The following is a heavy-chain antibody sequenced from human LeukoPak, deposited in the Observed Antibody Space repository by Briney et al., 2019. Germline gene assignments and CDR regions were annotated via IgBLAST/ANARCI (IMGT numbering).Heavy chain of an antibody. CDR2: IYYSGST. J-gene: IGHJ6*02. V-gene: IGHV4-39*02. CDR3: ARELLVGAYYYYGMDV. D-gene: IGHD1-26*01. Sequence: SETLSLTCTVSGGSISSSSYYWGWIRQPPGKGLEWIGSIYYSGSTYYNPSLKSRVTISVDTSKNQFSLKLSSVTAADTAVYYCARELLVGAYYYYGMDVWGQGTTVTVSS. CDR1: GGSISSSSYY.